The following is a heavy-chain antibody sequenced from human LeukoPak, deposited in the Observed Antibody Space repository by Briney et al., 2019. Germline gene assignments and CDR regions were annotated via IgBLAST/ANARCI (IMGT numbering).Heavy chain of an antibody. CDR3: ARDDSSGYGH. CDR1: GFTVSSNY. CDR2: IYSGGST. J-gene: IGHJ4*02. V-gene: IGHV3-53*04. Sequence: GGSLRLSCAASGFTVSSNYMSWVRQAPGKGLEWVSVIYSGGSTYYADSVKGRFTISRHNSKNTLYLQMSSLRAEDTAVYYCARDDSSGYGHWGQGTLVTVSS. D-gene: IGHD3-22*01.